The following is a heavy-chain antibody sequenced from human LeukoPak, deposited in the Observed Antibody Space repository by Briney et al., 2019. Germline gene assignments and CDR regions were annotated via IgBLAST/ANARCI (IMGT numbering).Heavy chain of an antibody. CDR1: GYTFTGYY. D-gene: IGHD3-22*01. J-gene: IGHJ3*02. V-gene: IGHV1-2*06. Sequence: ASVKVSCKASGYTFTGYYMHWVRQAPGQGLEWMGRINPNSGGTNYAQKFQGRVTMTRDTSISTAYMELSRLRSDDTAVYYCARGLYYYDSSGYYGSAPDTFDIWGQGTMVTVSS. CDR3: ARGLYYYDSSGYYGSAPDTFDI. CDR2: INPNSGGT.